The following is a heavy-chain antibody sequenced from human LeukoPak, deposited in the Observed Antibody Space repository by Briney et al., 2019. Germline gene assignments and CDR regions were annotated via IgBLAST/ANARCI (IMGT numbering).Heavy chain of an antibody. CDR1: GFTFNSCA. V-gene: IGHV3-23*01. D-gene: IGHD3-9*01. Sequence: GGSLRLSCVASGFTFNSCAVGWVRQAPGKGLEWVSVISDSGISTYYADSVKGRFTVSRDNSKNTLYLQMNSLRAEDTAVYHCAKDRTTGYYYFDYWGQGTQVTVSS. CDR2: ISDSGIST. CDR3: AKDRTTGYYYFDY. J-gene: IGHJ4*02.